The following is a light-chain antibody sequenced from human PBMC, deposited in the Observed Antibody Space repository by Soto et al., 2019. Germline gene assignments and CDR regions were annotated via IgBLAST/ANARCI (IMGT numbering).Light chain of an antibody. CDR3: SSYTSSSTLYV. J-gene: IGLJ1*01. CDR2: EVS. Sequence: QSALTQPASVSGSPGRSITISCTGTSSEVGGYNYVSWYQQHPGKAPKLMIYEVSNRPSGVSNRFSGSKSGNTASLTISGLQAEDEADYYCSSYTSSSTLYVFGTGTNLTVL. CDR1: SSEVGGYNY. V-gene: IGLV2-14*01.